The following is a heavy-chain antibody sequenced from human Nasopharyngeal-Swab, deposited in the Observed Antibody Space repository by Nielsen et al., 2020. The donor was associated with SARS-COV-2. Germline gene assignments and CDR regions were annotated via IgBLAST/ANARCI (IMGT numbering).Heavy chain of an antibody. CDR3: ARGGGSSSSAPFDY. D-gene: IGHD6-6*01. J-gene: IGHJ4*02. Sequence: VRQMPGKGLEWVAVISYDGSNKYYADSVKGRFTISRDNSRNTLYLQMNSLRTEDTAAYYCARGGGSSSSAPFDYWGQGTLVTVSS. V-gene: IGHV3-30-3*01. CDR2: ISYDGSNK.